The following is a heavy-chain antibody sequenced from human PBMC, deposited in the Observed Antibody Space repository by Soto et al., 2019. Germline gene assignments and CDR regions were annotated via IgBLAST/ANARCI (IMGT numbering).Heavy chain of an antibody. CDR3: ATITIFGVVTNYYYMDV. D-gene: IGHD3-3*01. V-gene: IGHV1-24*01. CDR2: FDPEDGET. CDR1: GYTLTELS. J-gene: IGHJ6*03. Sequence: ASVKVSCKVSGYTLTELSMHWVRQAPGKGLEWMGGFDPEDGETIYAQKFQGRVTMTEDTSTDTAYMELSSLRSEDTAVYYCATITIFGVVTNYYYMDVWGKGTTVTVSS.